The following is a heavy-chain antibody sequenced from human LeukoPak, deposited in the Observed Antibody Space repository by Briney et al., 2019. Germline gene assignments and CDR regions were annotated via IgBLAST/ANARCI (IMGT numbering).Heavy chain of an antibody. V-gene: IGHV1-2*02. D-gene: IGHD3-16*02. CDR3: ARELDYVWGSYRIDAFDI. CDR1: GGTFSSYA. CDR2: INPNSGGT. Sequence: ASVKVSCKASGGTFSSYAISWVRQAPGQGLEWMGWINPNSGGTNYAQKFQGRVTMTRDTSISTAYMELSRLRSDDTAVYYCARELDYVWGSYRIDAFDIWGQGTMVTVSS. J-gene: IGHJ3*02.